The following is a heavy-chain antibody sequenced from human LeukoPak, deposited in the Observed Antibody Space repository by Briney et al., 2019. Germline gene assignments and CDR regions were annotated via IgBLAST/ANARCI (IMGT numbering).Heavy chain of an antibody. CDR2: IYYSGST. D-gene: IGHD5-18*01. CDR3: ARGNYRGYSYGFFDY. V-gene: IGHV4-61*08. J-gene: IGHJ4*02. Sequence: PSETLSLTCTVSGGSISSGDYYWSWIRQPPGKGLEWIGYIYYSGSTNYNPSLKSRVTISVDTSKNQFSLKLSSVTAADTAVYYCARGNYRGYSYGFFDYWGQGTLVTVSS. CDR1: GGSISSGDYY.